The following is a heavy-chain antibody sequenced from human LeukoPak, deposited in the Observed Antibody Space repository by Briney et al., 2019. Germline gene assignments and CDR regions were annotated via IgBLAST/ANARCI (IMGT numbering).Heavy chain of an antibody. D-gene: IGHD2-2*01. V-gene: IGHV1-69*05. Sequence: SVKASCKASGGTLSSYAISWVRQATGQGLEWMGGIIPIFGTANYAQKFQERVTITRDMSTSTAYMELSSLRSEDTAVYYCAEDLGGYCSSNSCRNNDAFDIWGQGTMVTVSS. CDR3: AEDLGGYCSSNSCRNNDAFDI. CDR1: GGTLSSYA. J-gene: IGHJ3*02. CDR2: IIPIFGTA.